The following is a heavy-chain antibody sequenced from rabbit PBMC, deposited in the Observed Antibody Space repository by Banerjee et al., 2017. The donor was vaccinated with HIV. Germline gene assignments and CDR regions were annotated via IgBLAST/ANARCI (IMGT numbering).Heavy chain of an antibody. V-gene: IGHV1S40*01. J-gene: IGHJ4*01. D-gene: IGHD1-1*01. CDR3: ARKVVGTGNSGFKL. CDR2: ICLDNDDT. Sequence: QSLEESGGDLVKPGASLTLTCTASGFSFSSNYYMCWVRQAPGKGLEWIGCICLDNDDTYYASWAKGRFTVSKILSTTVTLQMTSLTAADTATYFCARKVVGTGNSGFKLWGQGTLVTVS. CDR1: GFSFSSNYY.